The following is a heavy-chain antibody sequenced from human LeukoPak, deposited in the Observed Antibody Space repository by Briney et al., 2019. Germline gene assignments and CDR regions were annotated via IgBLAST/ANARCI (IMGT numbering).Heavy chain of an antibody. V-gene: IGHV1-69*05. CDR1: GGTFSSYA. CDR3: ARGGLAYCSGGSCYSFHPY. Sequence: ASVKVSCKASGGTFSSYAISWVRRAPGQGLEWMGGIIPIFGTANYAQKFQGRVTITTDESTSTAYMELSSLRSEDTAVYYCARGGLAYCSGGSCYSFHPYWGQGTLVTVSS. CDR2: IIPIFGTA. J-gene: IGHJ4*02. D-gene: IGHD2-15*01.